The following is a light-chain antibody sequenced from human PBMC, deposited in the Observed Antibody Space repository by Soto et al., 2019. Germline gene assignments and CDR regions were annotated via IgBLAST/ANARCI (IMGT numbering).Light chain of an antibody. J-gene: IGLJ2*01. Sequence: QSVLTQPPSASGSPGQSVTISCTGTSSDVGGYNYVSWYQQHPGKAPKLMIYEVSKRPSGVPDRFSGSKPGNTASLTVSGLQAEDETDYYCSSYAGNNNVVFGGRTKLTVL. V-gene: IGLV2-8*01. CDR2: EVS. CDR3: SSYAGNNNVV. CDR1: SSDVGGYNY.